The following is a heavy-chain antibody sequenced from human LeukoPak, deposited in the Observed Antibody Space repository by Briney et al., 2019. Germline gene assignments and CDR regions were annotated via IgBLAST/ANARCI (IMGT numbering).Heavy chain of an antibody. D-gene: IGHD6-13*01. J-gene: IGHJ4*02. V-gene: IGHV3-11*01. CDR2: ISTTGSVI. Sequence: ISTTGSVIYYADSVKGRFTISRDNAKNSVHLQLNSLTVEDTAVYYCARDGAAAPGTFDYWGQGTQVTVSS. CDR3: ARDGAAAPGTFDY.